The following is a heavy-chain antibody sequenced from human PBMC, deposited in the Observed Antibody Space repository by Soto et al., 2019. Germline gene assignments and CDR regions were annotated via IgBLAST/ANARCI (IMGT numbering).Heavy chain of an antibody. Sequence: SETLSLTCTVSGGSISSGDYYWSWIRQPPGKGLEWIGYIYYSGSTYYNPSLKSRVTISVDTSKNQFSLKLSSVTAADTAVYYCARFRYCSSPSCYTETEDWFDPWGQGTLDTVSS. J-gene: IGHJ5*02. V-gene: IGHV4-30-4*01. CDR3: ARFRYCSSPSCYTETEDWFDP. CDR1: GGSISSGDYY. D-gene: IGHD2-2*02. CDR2: IYYSGST.